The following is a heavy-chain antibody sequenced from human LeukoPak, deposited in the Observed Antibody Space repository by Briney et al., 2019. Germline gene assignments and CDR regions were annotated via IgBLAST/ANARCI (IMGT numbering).Heavy chain of an antibody. V-gene: IGHV4-30-2*01. CDR3: ARRFNSVWYFDY. CDR2: IYHSGNT. D-gene: IGHD6-19*01. J-gene: IGHJ4*02. CDR1: GGSISSGGYY. Sequence: PSETLSLTCTVSGGSISSGGYYWNWIRQPPGKGLEWIGYIYHSGNTYYNPSLKSRVTISGDRSKKQFSLNLTSVAAADTAVYFCARRFNSVWYFDYWGQGTLVTVSS.